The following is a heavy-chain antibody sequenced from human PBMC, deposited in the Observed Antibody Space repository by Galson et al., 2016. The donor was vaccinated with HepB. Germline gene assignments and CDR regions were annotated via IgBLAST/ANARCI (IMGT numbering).Heavy chain of an antibody. CDR1: GPSVSDAW. CDR2: IRNKRDGGTA. D-gene: IGHD3/OR15-3a*01. V-gene: IGHV3-15*05. Sequence: SLRLSCAVSGPSVSDAWVTWVRQAPGKGLEWVGNIRNKRDGGTADYGAPVKGRFTISRDDSKNTLYLQMSSLKTDDTAVYFCTTWDWGLDCWGQGTLVTVSS. CDR3: TTWDWGLDC. J-gene: IGHJ4*02.